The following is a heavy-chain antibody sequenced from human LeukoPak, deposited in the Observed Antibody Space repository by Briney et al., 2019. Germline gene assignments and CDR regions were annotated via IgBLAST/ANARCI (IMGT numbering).Heavy chain of an antibody. CDR1: GGSISSYY. CDR2: IYYSGST. J-gene: IGHJ3*02. Sequence: PSETLSLTCTVSGGSISSYYWSWIRQPPGKGLEWIGYIYYSGSTYYNPSLKSRVTISVDTSKNQFSLKLSSVTAADTAVYYCARCGVRGVIDAFDIWGQGTMVTVSS. CDR3: ARCGVRGVIDAFDI. D-gene: IGHD3-10*01. V-gene: IGHV4-59*12.